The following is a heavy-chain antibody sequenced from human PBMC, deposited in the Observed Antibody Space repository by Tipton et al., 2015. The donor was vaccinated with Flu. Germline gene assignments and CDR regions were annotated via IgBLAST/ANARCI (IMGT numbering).Heavy chain of an antibody. Sequence: LSLTCAASGFTFSSYWMSWVRQAPGKGLEWVANIKQDGSEKYYVDSVKGRFTISRDNAKNSLYLQMNSLRAEDTAVYYCASDSGYDSGFDYWGQGTLVTVSS. J-gene: IGHJ4*02. CDR3: ASDSGYDSGFDY. CDR1: GFTFSSYW. CDR2: IKQDGSEK. V-gene: IGHV3-7*01. D-gene: IGHD5-12*01.